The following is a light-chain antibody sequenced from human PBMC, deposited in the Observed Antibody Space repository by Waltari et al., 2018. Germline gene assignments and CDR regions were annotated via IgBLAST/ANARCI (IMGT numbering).Light chain of an antibody. J-gene: IGLJ1*01. Sequence: FELTQPPSVPVPAAQTATLSCSRDTSGVRTTPWYQQKPGQSPVEVLYQDKKRPSGIPERFSGSNSGNTATLTISGTQATDEADYYCQTWDSSSNFVFGTGTTVSVL. CDR3: QTWDSSSNFV. V-gene: IGLV3-1*01. CDR2: QDK. CDR1: TSGVRT.